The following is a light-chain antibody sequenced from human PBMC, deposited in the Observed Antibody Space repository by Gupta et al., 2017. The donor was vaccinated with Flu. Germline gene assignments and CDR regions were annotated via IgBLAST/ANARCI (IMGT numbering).Light chain of an antibody. CDR3: QQSYSTPRYT. CDR1: QSISNY. Sequence: SSLSASVGDRVTITCRASQSISNYLNWYQQKPGKAPKLLIFAASSLQTGVPSRFSGSGSGTDFTLTISSLQPEDFATYYCQQSYSTPRYTFGQGTNLEIK. CDR2: AAS. J-gene: IGKJ2*01. V-gene: IGKV1-39*01.